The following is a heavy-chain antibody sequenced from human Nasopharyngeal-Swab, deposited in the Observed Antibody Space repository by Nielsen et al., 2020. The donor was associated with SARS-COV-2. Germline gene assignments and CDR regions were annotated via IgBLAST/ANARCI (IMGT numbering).Heavy chain of an antibody. V-gene: IGHV3-23*01. J-gene: IGHJ4*02. CDR2: ISGGGDNT. Sequence: GGSLRLSCAASGFTFSSYAMNWVRQAPGKGLEWVSGISGGGDNTYCADSVKGRFTVSRDNSKNSLYLQMSSLRDEDTAVYYCVREFEATGATYLDYWGLGTLVTVSS. D-gene: IGHD1-26*01. CDR3: VREFEATGATYLDY. CDR1: GFTFSSYA.